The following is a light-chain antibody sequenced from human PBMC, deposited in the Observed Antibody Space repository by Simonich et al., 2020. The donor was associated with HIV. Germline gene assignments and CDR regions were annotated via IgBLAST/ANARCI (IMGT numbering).Light chain of an antibody. Sequence: QSALTQPRSVSGSPGQSVTISCPGTSSDVGGHNYVSWYQQHPDKAPKLIIYEGSKRPSGVSHRFSGSKSGITASLTISGLQADDEANYYCFSYASGTSVFGGGTKLTVL. V-gene: IGLV2-11*01. CDR1: SSDVGGHNY. J-gene: IGLJ3*02. CDR2: EGS. CDR3: FSYASGTSV.